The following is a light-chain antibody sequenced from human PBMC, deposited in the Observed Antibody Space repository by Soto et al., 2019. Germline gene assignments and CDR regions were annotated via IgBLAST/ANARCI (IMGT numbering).Light chain of an antibody. CDR1: SSDVGGYNY. Sequence: QSALTQPASVSGSPGQSITISCTGTSSDVGGYNYVSWYQQHPGKAPKLMIYEVSNRPSGVSNRFSGSKSGNTASLTISGLQAEDEADYYFCSYRSINTGVFGGGTKLTVL. J-gene: IGLJ2*01. V-gene: IGLV2-14*01. CDR2: EVS. CDR3: CSYRSINTGV.